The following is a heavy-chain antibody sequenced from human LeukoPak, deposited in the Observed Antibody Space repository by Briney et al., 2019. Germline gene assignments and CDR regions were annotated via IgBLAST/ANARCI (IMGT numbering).Heavy chain of an antibody. CDR2: IYWDDDK. J-gene: IGHJ4*02. CDR1: GFSLSTSGVG. CDR3: AHNFLGSAMVTGYFDY. V-gene: IGHV2-5*02. D-gene: IGHD5-18*01. Sequence: SGPTLVKPTQTLTLTCTFSGFSLSTSGVGVVWIRQPPEKALEWLALIYWDDDKRYSPSLKSRLTITKDTSKNQVVLTMTNMDPVDTATYYCAHNFLGSAMVTGYFDYWGQGTLVTVSS.